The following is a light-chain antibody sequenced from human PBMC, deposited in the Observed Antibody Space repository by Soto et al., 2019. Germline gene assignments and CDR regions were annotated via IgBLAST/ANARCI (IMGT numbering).Light chain of an antibody. CDR3: QKYNSAPLT. V-gene: IGKV1-5*03. Sequence: DIQLTQSPSTLSASVGDRVTITCRASQSITNWLAWYQQKPGKAPKVLIHMASSLKSGVPSRFSGSGSGTDFTLTISSLQPEDVAAYYCQKYNSAPLTFGGGTKVDIK. CDR2: MAS. CDR1: QSITNW. J-gene: IGKJ4*01.